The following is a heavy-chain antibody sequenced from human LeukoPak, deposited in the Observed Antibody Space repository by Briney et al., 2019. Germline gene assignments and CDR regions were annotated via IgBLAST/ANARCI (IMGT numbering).Heavy chain of an antibody. CDR2: ISAYNGNT. J-gene: IGHJ5*02. Sequence: ASVKVSCKASGYTFTSYGISWVRQAPGQGLEWMGWISAYNGNTNYAQKLQSRVTMTTDTSTSTAYMELRSLRSDDTAVYYCARLSYLLDIVVVPAAITNNWFDPWGQGTLVTVSS. V-gene: IGHV1-18*01. CDR1: GYTFTSYG. CDR3: ARLSYLLDIVVVPAAITNNWFDP. D-gene: IGHD2-2*03.